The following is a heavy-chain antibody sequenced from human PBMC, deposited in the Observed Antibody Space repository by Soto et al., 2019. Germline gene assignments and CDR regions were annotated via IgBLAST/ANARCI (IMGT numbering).Heavy chain of an antibody. V-gene: IGHV3-7*04. Sequence: EMQLVESGGGLVQPGGSLRLACLASGFTFNSHWMGWVRQSPGKGLEWVANIDRDGRDKYYVDSVKGRFTLSRDNSKNSVFLQMPSVRVEDTAMYYCAGHRYFTFEYWGLGTLVTVSS. CDR2: IDRDGRDK. CDR1: GFTFNSHW. D-gene: IGHD3-10*01. J-gene: IGHJ4*02. CDR3: AGHRYFTFEY.